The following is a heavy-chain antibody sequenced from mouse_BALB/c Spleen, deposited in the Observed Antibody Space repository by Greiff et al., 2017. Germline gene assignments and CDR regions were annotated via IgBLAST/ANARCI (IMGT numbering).Heavy chain of an antibody. CDR1: GFTFSSYA. Sequence: DVQLVESGGGLVQPGGSRKLSCAASGFTFSSYAMSWVRQTPEKRLEWVASISSGGSTYYPDSVKARFTISRDNARNILYMQMSSLRSEDTAMYYCARGEGDYGVFDYWGQGTTLTVSS. J-gene: IGHJ2*01. CDR2: ISSGGST. V-gene: IGHV5-6-5*01. CDR3: ARGEGDYGVFDY. D-gene: IGHD2-13*01.